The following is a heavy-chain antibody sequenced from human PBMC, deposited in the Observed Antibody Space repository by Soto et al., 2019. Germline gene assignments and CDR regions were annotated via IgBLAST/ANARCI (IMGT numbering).Heavy chain of an antibody. CDR3: ARVGGGLYGSSTSCYRRWFDP. J-gene: IGHJ5*02. Sequence: GASVKVSCKASGYTFTSYGISWVRQAPGQGLEWMGWISAYNGNTNYAQKLQGRVTMTTDTSTSTAYMELRSLRSDDTAVYYCARVGGGLYGSSTSCYRRWFDPWGQGTLVTVSS. CDR1: GYTFTSYG. CDR2: ISAYNGNT. D-gene: IGHD2-2*01. V-gene: IGHV1-18*01.